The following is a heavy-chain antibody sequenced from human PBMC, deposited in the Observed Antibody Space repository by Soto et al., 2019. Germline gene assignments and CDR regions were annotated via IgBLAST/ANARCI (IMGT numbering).Heavy chain of an antibody. CDR3: ARGREGPFFDF. J-gene: IGHJ5*01. CDR2: IYYSGST. V-gene: IGHV4-59*12. Sequence: SETLSVTCTVSGGSISSYYWSWIRQPPGKGLEWIGYIYYSGSTNYNPSLKSRVTISIDRSKNQFSLRLTSVTAADAAVYYCARGREGPFFDFWGQGALVTVSS. CDR1: GGSISSYY.